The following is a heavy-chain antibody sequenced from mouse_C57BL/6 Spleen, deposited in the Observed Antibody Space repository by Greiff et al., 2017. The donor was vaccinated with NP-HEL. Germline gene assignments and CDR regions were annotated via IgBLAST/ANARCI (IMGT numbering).Heavy chain of an antibody. CDR1: GYTFTSYW. CDR3: ARWDYYGSVDY. V-gene: IGHV1-50*01. D-gene: IGHD1-1*01. J-gene: IGHJ2*01. CDR2: IDPSDSYT. Sequence: QVQLQQPGAELVKPGASVKLSCKASGYTFTSYWMQWVKQRPGQGLEWIGEIDPSDSYTNYNQKFKGQATLTVDTSSSTAYMQLSSLTSEDSAVYYCARWDYYGSVDYWGQGTTLTVSS.